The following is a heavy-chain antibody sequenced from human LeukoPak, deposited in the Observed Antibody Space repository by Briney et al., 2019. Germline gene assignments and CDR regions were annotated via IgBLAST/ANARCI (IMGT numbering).Heavy chain of an antibody. V-gene: IGHV3-33*01. CDR1: EFTFTTYG. CDR3: ARDWKTNSFDY. CDR2: IYYDGSNI. J-gene: IGHJ4*02. Sequence: GRSLTLSCGASEFTFTTYGMHWVRQAPGKGLEWVAFIYYDGSNIYYADYVKGRFTISRDISKNTLYLQMDSLRAEDTAIYYCARDWKTNSFDYWGQGTLVTVSS. D-gene: IGHD1-1*01.